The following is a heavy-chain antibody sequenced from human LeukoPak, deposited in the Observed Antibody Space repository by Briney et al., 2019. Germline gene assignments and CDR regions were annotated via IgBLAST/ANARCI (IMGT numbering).Heavy chain of an antibody. J-gene: IGHJ4*02. CDR3: TRERNDYVWGSYRYTLTDY. CDR1: GFTFGDYA. Sequence: QAGGSLRQSCTAPGFTFGDYAMSWVRQAPGKGLEWVGFIRSKAYGGTTEYAASVKGRFTISRDDSKSIAYLQMNSLKTEDTAVYYCTRERNDYVWGSYRYTLTDYWGQGTLVTVSS. V-gene: IGHV3-49*04. CDR2: IRSKAYGGTT. D-gene: IGHD3-16*02.